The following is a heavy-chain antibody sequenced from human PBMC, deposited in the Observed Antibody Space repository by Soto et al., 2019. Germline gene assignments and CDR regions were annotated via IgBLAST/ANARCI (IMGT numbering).Heavy chain of an antibody. CDR1: GGSISSSSYY. V-gene: IGHV4-39*01. J-gene: IGHJ4*02. D-gene: IGHD1-1*01. Sequence: QLQLQESGPGLVKPSETLSLTCTVSGGSISSSSYYWGWIRQPPGKGLEWIGSIYYSGSTYYNPSLKRRVTRSVDTSKNQFSLKLSSVTAADTAVYYCARHYVPIQLRRGDFDYWGQGTLVTVSS. CDR3: ARHYVPIQLRRGDFDY. CDR2: IYYSGST.